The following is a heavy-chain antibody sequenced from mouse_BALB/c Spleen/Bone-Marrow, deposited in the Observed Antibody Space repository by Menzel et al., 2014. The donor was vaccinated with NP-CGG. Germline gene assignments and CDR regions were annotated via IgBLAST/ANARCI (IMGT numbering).Heavy chain of an antibody. CDR3: ARDSDWFAY. J-gene: IGHJ3*01. CDR2: IRNKANGYTT. V-gene: IGHV7-3*02. CDR1: GFTFTDNY. Sequence: VQLKESGGGLVQPGGSLRLSCATSGFTFTDNYMSWVRQPPGKALEWLGFIRNKANGYTTEYSASVKGRFTISRDNSQSIFYLQMNTLRAEDSATYYCARDSDWFAYWGQGTLVTVSA.